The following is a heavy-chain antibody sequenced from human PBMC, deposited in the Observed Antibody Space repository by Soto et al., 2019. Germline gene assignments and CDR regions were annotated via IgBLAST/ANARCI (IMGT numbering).Heavy chain of an antibody. V-gene: IGHV3-72*01. CDR1: AFTFSDHF. Sequence: PWGSLRVSCASSAFTFSDHFTDWARHAPGNALPLVGRAKTGPFRYATQYAGSVNGRFTVSRDDSGNSFYLLMNSLKVDDTAVYYCASPKSAGDDLRDRYFDFWGRGTLFTVSS. J-gene: IGHJ2*01. D-gene: IGHD6-13*01. CDR3: ASPKSAGDDLRDRYFDF. CDR2: AKTGPFRYAT.